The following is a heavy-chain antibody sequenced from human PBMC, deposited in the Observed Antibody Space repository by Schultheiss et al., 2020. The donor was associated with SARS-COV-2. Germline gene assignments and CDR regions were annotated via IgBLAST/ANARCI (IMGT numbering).Heavy chain of an antibody. V-gene: IGHV3-74*01. CDR1: GFTFDDYA. J-gene: IGHJ4*02. CDR3: ARWGNSKILDH. D-gene: IGHD3-16*01. CDR2: INSDGSGT. Sequence: GGSLRLSCAASGFTFDDYAMHWVRQAPGKGLVWVSRINSDGSGTSYADSVKGRFTISRDNAKNTLYLQMDSLRAEDTAVYYCARWGNSKILDHWGQGTLVTVSS.